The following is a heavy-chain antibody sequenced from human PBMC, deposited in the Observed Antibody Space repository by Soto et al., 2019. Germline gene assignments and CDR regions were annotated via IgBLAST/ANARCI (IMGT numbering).Heavy chain of an antibody. J-gene: IGHJ4*02. D-gene: IGHD5-18*01. Sequence: PGGSLRLSCAASGFTFSSFALSWVRQAPGKGLEWVSAISGSGDGVDYADSVKGQFTISRDNSKNTLYLQMNSLRVGDTAVHYCAGPGYSSQDYWGQGTLVTVSS. CDR2: ISGSGDGV. CDR3: AGPGYSSQDY. V-gene: IGHV3-23*01. CDR1: GFTFSSFA.